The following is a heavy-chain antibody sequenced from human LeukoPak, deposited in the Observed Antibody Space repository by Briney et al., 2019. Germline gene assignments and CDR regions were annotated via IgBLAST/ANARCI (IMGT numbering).Heavy chain of an antibody. CDR3: AKWSTYYYDSSGHFDY. D-gene: IGHD3-22*01. CDR1: GFTFTSYA. CDR2: ITGSGGST. J-gene: IGHJ4*02. V-gene: IGHV3-23*01. Sequence: GGSLRLSCAASGFTFTSYAMTWVRQAPGKGLEWVSGITGSGGSTNYADSVKGRFTISRDNSKNTLYLQMNSLRAEDTAVYYCAKWSTYYYDSSGHFDYWGQGTLVTVSS.